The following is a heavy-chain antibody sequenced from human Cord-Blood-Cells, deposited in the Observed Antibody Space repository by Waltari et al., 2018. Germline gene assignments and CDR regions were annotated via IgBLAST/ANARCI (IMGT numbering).Heavy chain of an antibody. J-gene: IGHJ4*02. CDR3: ASTGNYYFDY. Sequence: QVQLVESGGGVVQPGRSLRLSCVASGFTFSSYAMHWVRQAPGKGLEWVAVISYDGSNKYYADSVKGRFTISRDNSKNTLYLQMNSLRAEDTAVYYCASTGNYYFDYWGQGTLVTVSS. V-gene: IGHV3-30-3*01. CDR2: ISYDGSNK. CDR1: GFTFSSYA. D-gene: IGHD1-7*01.